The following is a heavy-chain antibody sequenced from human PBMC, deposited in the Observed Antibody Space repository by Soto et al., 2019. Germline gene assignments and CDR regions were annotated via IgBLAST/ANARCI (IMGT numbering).Heavy chain of an antibody. CDR3: ARVSLVGPSGGRYFDY. J-gene: IGHJ4*02. D-gene: IGHD1-26*01. Sequence: EVQLVESGGGVVQPGGSLRLSCAASGFTFSAHYMDWVRQAPGKRLEWVGRIKNKANSYTTEYAASVEGRFTISREDSQNSLYLQMNSLKTEDTAVYYCARVSLVGPSGGRYFDYWGQGSLVAVSS. CDR1: GFTFSAHY. CDR2: IKNKANSYTT. V-gene: IGHV3-72*01.